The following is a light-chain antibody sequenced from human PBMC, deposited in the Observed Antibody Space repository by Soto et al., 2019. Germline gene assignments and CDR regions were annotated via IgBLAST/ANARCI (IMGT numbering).Light chain of an antibody. CDR2: AAF. V-gene: IGKV1-39*01. Sequence: DIQMTQSPSSLSASVGDRVTITCRASQSISSYLHWYQQKPGKAPKLLIYAAFSLQSGVPSRFSGSGSGTDFTLTISSLQPEDFATYYCQQSYSTPQITFGQGTRLEI. CDR1: QSISSY. CDR3: QQSYSTPQIT. J-gene: IGKJ5*01.